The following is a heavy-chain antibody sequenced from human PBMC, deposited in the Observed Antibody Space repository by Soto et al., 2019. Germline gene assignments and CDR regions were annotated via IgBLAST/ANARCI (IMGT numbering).Heavy chain of an antibody. D-gene: IGHD1-26*01. CDR2: MSYPGRT. V-gene: IGHV4-59*01. J-gene: IGHJ4*02. CDR3: ARVGATAEVDS. Sequence: QVQLQESGPGLVKPSETLSLTCTVSGGSINTYYWSWIRQPPGKGLEWIGYMSYPGRTDFNPSLASRVTISGDRSKNQFSLKLSSVTAADTAVYCCARVGATAEVDSWGQGTRVTVSS. CDR1: GGSINTYY.